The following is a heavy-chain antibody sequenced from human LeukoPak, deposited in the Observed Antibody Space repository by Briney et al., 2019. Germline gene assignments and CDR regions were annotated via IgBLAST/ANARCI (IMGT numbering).Heavy chain of an antibody. CDR1: GYTFTGYY. J-gene: IGHJ5*02. CDR2: INPNSGGT. CDR3: ARGRNIAVAGTRWFDP. Sequence: ASVKVSCKASGYTFTGYYMHWVQQAPGQGLEWMGWINPNSGGTNYAQKFQGRVTMTRDTSISTAYMELSRLRSDDTAVYYCARGRNIAVAGTRWFDPWGQGTLVTVSS. V-gene: IGHV1-2*02. D-gene: IGHD6-19*01.